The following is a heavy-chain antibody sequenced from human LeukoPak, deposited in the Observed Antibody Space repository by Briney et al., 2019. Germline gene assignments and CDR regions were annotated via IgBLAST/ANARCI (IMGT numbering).Heavy chain of an antibody. CDR3: AKDRGYSGYDDT. D-gene: IGHD5-12*01. CDR2: ISVSGGRT. Sequence: GRSLRLSSAASGFTFSSDAMSSVPQAPGKGLEWVSAISVSGGRTYYADSVKGRFTISRDNSKNTLYLQMNSLRAEDTAVYYCAKDRGYSGYDDTWGQGTLVTVSS. V-gene: IGHV3-23*01. CDR1: GFTFSSDA. J-gene: IGHJ5*02.